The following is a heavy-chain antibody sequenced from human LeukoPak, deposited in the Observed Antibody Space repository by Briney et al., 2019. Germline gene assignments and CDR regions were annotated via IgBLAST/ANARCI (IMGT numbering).Heavy chain of an antibody. D-gene: IGHD2/OR15-2a*01. CDR3: ARAFPAGYFDL. J-gene: IGHJ2*01. Sequence: SETLSLTCTVSGGSITTSSYYWGWIRQPPGKGLEWIGIIYYSGSTYYNPSLKGRVTISVDTSKNQFSLKLSSVTAADTAVYYCARAFPAGYFDLWGRGTLVTVSS. CDR2: IYYSGST. CDR1: GGSITTSSYY. V-gene: IGHV4-39*01.